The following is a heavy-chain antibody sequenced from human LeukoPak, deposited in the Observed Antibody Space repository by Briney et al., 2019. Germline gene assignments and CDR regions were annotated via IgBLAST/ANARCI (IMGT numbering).Heavy chain of an antibody. J-gene: IGHJ4*02. CDR3: ARGGKLHPQSPY. CDR1: GFTFSTYW. V-gene: IGHV3-7*01. D-gene: IGHD3-16*01. CDR2: INQDGREK. Sequence: GGSLRLSCAASGFTFSTYWMSWVRQAPGKGLEWVANINQDGREKYYADSVKGRFTISRDNGKNSLYLQMNSLGAEDTAVYYCARGGKLHPQSPYWGQGILVTVSS.